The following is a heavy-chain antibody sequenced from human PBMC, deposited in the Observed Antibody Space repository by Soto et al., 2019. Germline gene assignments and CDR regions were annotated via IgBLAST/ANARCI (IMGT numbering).Heavy chain of an antibody. CDR1: GYNFTSYW. J-gene: IGHJ6*02. V-gene: IGHV5-51*01. CDR3: ASLNYGMDV. CDR2: IDPGHSDT. Sequence: PVESLQISGKGSGYNFTSYWIGWVRQMPGKGLEWMGIIDPGHSDTRYSPSFQGQVTISADKSIITAYLQWSSLQASDTAMYYSASLNYGMDVWGQGTTVTVSS.